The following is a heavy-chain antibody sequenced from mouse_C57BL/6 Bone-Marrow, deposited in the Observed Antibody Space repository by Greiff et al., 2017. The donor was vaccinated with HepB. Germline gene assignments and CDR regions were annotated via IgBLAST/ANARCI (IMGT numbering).Heavy chain of an antibody. V-gene: IGHV5-12*01. J-gene: IGHJ4*01. D-gene: IGHD1-1*02. Sequence: EVQLVESGGGLVQPGGSLKLSCAASGFTFSDYYMYWVRQTPEKRLEWVAYISNGGGSTYYPDTVKGRFTISRDNAKNTLYLQMSRLKSEDTAMYYCARAYSGTMDYWGQGTSVTVSS. CDR2: ISNGGGST. CDR1: GFTFSDYY. CDR3: ARAYSGTMDY.